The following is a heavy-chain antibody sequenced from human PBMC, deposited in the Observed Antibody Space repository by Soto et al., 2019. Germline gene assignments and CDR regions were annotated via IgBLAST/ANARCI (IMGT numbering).Heavy chain of an antibody. J-gene: IGHJ4*02. V-gene: IGHV1-58*01. CDR1: GFMFTSSA. Sequence: SVKVSCKTSGFMFTSSAVQWVRQARRQRLEWIGWLVVGSGNTHYAQHFQERVTLTRDMSTGTAYMELSSLRSEDTAVYYCAAVPVLRFLKWLPAYFDYWGQGTLVTVSS. CDR2: LVVGSGNT. D-gene: IGHD3-3*01. CDR3: AAVPVLRFLKWLPAYFDY.